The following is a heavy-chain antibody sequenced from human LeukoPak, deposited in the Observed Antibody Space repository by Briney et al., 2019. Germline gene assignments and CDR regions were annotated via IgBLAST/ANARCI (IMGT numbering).Heavy chain of an antibody. V-gene: IGHV4-59*01. D-gene: IGHD3-3*01. CDR1: GGSISSYY. Sequence: PSETLSLTCTVPGGSISSYYWSWIRQPPGKGLEWIGYIYYSGSTNYNPSLKSRVTISVDTSKNQFSLKLSSVTAADTAVYYCARDSHDFWSGYRHYYGMDVWGQGTTVTVSS. CDR3: ARDSHDFWSGYRHYYGMDV. J-gene: IGHJ6*02. CDR2: IYYSGST.